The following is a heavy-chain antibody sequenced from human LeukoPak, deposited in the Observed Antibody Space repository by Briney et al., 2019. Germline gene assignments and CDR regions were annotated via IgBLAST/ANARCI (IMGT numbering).Heavy chain of an antibody. Sequence: NPSETLSLTCAVYGGSFSGYYWNYIRQPPGKGLEWIGEINHSGSTSYNPSLKSRVTISVDTSKNQFSLKLSSVTAADTAVYYCARFVVVPAAKGIGFDPWGQGTLVTVSS. J-gene: IGHJ5*02. CDR3: ARFVVVPAAKGIGFDP. V-gene: IGHV4-34*01. CDR2: INHSGST. CDR1: GGSFSGYY. D-gene: IGHD2-2*01.